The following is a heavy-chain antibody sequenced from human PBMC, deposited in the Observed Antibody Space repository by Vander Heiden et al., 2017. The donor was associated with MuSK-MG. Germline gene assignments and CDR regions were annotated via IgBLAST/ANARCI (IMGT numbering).Heavy chain of an antibody. J-gene: IGHJ4*02. V-gene: IGHV3-11*04. Sequence: QFQLGKLGEGWFRLVGSLSHPCAPSGFSFSNYYMSWIRQAPGKGLEWVSYISSSGSTIYYADSVKGRFTISRDNAKNSLYLQMNSLRAEDTAVYYCARDNTMVRGVITYFDYWGQGTLVTVSS. D-gene: IGHD3-10*01. CDR3: ARDNTMVRGVITYFDY. CDR2: ISSSGSTI. CDR1: GFSFSNYY.